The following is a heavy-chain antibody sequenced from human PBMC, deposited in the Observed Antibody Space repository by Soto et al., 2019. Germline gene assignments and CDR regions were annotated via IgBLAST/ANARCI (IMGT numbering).Heavy chain of an antibody. V-gene: IGHV3-13*01. CDR3: ARASGCRSKSCYAGEAPPDY. CDR1: GFTFSSYD. Sequence: PGGSLRLSCAASGFTFSSYDMHWVRQATGKGLEWVSAIGTAGDTYYPGSVKGRFTISRENAKNSLYLQMNSLRAEDTAVYYCARASGCRSKSCYAGEAPPDYCGQGTLVTVSS. CDR2: IGTAGDT. D-gene: IGHD2-2*01. J-gene: IGHJ4*02.